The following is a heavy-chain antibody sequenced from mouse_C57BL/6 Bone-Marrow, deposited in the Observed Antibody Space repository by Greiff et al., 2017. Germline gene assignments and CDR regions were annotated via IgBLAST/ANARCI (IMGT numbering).Heavy chain of an antibody. J-gene: IGHJ1*03. Sequence: VQLQQSGAELMKPGASVKLSCKATGYTFTGYWIEWVKQRPGHGLEWIGEILPGSGSTNYNEKFKGKATFTADTSSNTAYMQLSSLTTEDSAIYYCARYPHYYGSSYPHWYFDVWGTGTTVTVSS. CDR2: ILPGSGST. V-gene: IGHV1-9*01. D-gene: IGHD1-1*01. CDR3: ARYPHYYGSSYPHWYFDV. CDR1: GYTFTGYW.